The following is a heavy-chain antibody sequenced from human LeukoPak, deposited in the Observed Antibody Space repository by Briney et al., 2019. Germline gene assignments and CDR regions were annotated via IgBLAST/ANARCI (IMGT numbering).Heavy chain of an antibody. J-gene: IGHJ4*02. CDR1: GFTFSTYA. Sequence: GGSLRLSCAASGFTFSTYAMHWVRQGPGKGLEWVAVISYDGSNKYYADSVKGRFTISRDNSKNTLYLQMNSLRAEDTAVYYCARVETAMVILDYWGQGTLVTVSS. D-gene: IGHD5-18*01. CDR3: ARVETAMVILDY. CDR2: ISYDGSNK. V-gene: IGHV3-30-3*01.